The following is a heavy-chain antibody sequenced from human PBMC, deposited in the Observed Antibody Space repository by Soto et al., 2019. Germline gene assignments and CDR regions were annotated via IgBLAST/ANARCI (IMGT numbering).Heavy chain of an antibody. J-gene: IGHJ3*02. D-gene: IGHD6-19*01. CDR3: AKFRTAVTARKSDALAI. V-gene: IGHV3-23*01. Sequence: EVQLLESGGGWVQPGGSLRLSCEAAGFTLRNYAMNWVRQAPGKGLEWVSGISFNLGSTYYADSVKGRFNISRDNSKMTLYLQMTSLRAEDTAIYYCAKFRTAVTARKSDALAIWGQGTMVTVSS. CDR2: ISFNLGST. CDR1: GFTLRNYA.